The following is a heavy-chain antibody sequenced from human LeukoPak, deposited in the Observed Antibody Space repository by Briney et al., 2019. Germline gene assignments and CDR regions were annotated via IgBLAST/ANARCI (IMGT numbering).Heavy chain of an antibody. V-gene: IGHV3-23*01. CDR2: FSGSAGST. Sequence: GGSLRLSCAASGFTFSSYAMSWVRQAPGKGLEWVSGFSGSAGSTYYADSVKGRFTISRDNSKNTLYLQMNNLRIEDTALYYCAKDGVGSGWSEIDFWGQGTLVTVAS. CDR3: AKDGVGSGWSEIDF. J-gene: IGHJ4*02. D-gene: IGHD6-19*01. CDR1: GFTFSSYA.